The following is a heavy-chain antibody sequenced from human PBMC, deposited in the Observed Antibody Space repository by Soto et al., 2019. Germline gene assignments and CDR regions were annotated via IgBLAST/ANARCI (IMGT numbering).Heavy chain of an antibody. CDR3: AREKGGYYDILTGYLDDAFDI. CDR1: GFTFSSYS. CDR2: ISSSSSYI. Sequence: GSLRLSCAASGFTFSSYSMNWVRQAPGKGLEWVSSISSSSSYIYYADSVKGRFTISRDNAKNSLYLQMNSLRAEDTAVYYCAREKGGYYDILTGYLDDAFDIWGQGTMVTVSS. V-gene: IGHV3-21*01. D-gene: IGHD3-9*01. J-gene: IGHJ3*02.